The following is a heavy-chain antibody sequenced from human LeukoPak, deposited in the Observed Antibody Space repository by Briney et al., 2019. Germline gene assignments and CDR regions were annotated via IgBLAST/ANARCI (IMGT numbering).Heavy chain of an antibody. CDR3: AKDHRGPTVTPQYFQH. V-gene: IGHV3-23*01. CDR1: GFTFSSYA. CDR2: ISGSGGST. J-gene: IGHJ1*01. D-gene: IGHD4-17*01. Sequence: GGSLRLSCAASGFTFSSYAMSWVRQAPGKGLEWVSAISGSGGSTYYADSVKGRFTISRDNSKNTLYLQMNSLRAEDTAVYYCAKDHRGPTVTPQYFQHWGQGTLVTVSS.